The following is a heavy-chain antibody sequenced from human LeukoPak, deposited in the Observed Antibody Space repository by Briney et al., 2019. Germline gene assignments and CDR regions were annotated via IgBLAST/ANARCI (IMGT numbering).Heavy chain of an antibody. J-gene: IGHJ5*02. D-gene: IGHD3-22*01. CDR2: ISYDGSNK. CDR3: ARDGAPLWYDSSGYYNWFDP. CDR1: GFTFSDHF. Sequence: GGSLRLSCAASGFTFSDHFMDWVRQAPGKGLEWVAVISYDGSNKYYADSVKGRFTISRDNSKNTLYLQMNSLRTEDTAVYYCARDGAPLWYDSSGYYNWFDPWGQRTLVTVSS. V-gene: IGHV3-30*03.